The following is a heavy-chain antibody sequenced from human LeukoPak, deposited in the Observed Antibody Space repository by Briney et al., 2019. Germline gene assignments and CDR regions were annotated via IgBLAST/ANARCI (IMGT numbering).Heavy chain of an antibody. CDR1: GFTVSSNY. J-gene: IGHJ4*02. CDR2: IYSGGST. D-gene: IGHD3-10*01. Sequence: GGYLRLSCAASGFTVSSNYMSWVRQAPGKGLEWVSVIYSGGSTYYADSVKGRFTISRDNSKNTLYLQMNSLRAEDTAVYYCARYRYGSGSALGYWGQGTLVTVSS. CDR3: ARYRYGSGSALGY. V-gene: IGHV3-53*01.